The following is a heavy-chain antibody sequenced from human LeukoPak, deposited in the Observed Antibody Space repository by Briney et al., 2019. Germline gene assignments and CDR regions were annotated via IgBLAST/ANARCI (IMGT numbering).Heavy chain of an antibody. Sequence: GASVKVACKASGYTFTSYGISWVRQAPGQGLEWMGWISAYNGNTNYAQKLQDRLTMTTDTSTSTPYMELRSLRSDDTAVYYCARDQQRFLEWQEMSYYYYGMDVWGQGTTGTVSS. CDR3: ARDQQRFLEWQEMSYYYYGMDV. J-gene: IGHJ6*02. D-gene: IGHD3-3*01. CDR2: ISAYNGNT. CDR1: GYTFTSYG. V-gene: IGHV1-18*01.